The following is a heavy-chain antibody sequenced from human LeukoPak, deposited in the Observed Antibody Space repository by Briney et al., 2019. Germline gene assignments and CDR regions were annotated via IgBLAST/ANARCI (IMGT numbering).Heavy chain of an antibody. CDR2: ITNNGDST. J-gene: IGHJ3*02. Sequence: GGSLRLSCVAPGFTFSTYPMHWVRQAPGKGLEYVSAITNNGDSTYHANSVKGRFTISRDNSKNTLYLQMGSLRAEDMAVYYCARDNRRSGGSGSWAAFDIWGQGTMVTVSS. CDR3: ARDNRRSGGSGSWAAFDI. D-gene: IGHD3-10*01. V-gene: IGHV3-64*01. CDR1: GFTFSTYP.